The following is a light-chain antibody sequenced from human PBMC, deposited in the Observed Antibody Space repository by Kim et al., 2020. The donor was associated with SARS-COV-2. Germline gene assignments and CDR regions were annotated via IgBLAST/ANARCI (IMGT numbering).Light chain of an antibody. CDR2: DAS. CDR1: QSISIW. Sequence: ASVGDRVNITCRASQSISIWLAWYRQKPGEAPKVLIFDASSLQSGVPSRFSGSGSGTEFTLTISSLQPDDFATYYCQHYNNYPWTFGQGTKVDIK. CDR3: QHYNNYPWT. J-gene: IGKJ1*01. V-gene: IGKV1-5*01.